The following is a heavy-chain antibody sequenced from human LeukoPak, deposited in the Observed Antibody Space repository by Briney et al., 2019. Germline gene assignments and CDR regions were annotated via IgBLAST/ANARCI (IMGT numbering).Heavy chain of an antibody. CDR2: ISGSGDST. D-gene: IGHD3-10*02. J-gene: IGHJ6*04. CDR1: GFTFSSYA. CDR3: AELGITMIGGV. Sequence: PGGSLRLSCAASGFTFSSYAMSWVRQAPGKGLEWVSGISGSGDSTYYADSVKGRFTTSRDSFKNTLYLQMNSLRAEDTAIYYCAELGITMIGGVWGKGTTVTISS. V-gene: IGHV3-23*01.